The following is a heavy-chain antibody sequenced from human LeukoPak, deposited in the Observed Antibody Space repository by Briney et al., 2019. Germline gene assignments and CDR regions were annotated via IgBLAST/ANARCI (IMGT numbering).Heavy chain of an antibody. Sequence: GASVKVSCKASGGTFSSYAISWVRQAPGQGLEWMGGIIPIFGTANYAQRFQGRVTITADESTSTAYMELSSLGSEDTAVYYCAKRRFLEWSEGPGGAFDIWGRGTMVTVSS. CDR1: GGTFSSYA. D-gene: IGHD3-3*01. CDR3: AKRRFLEWSEGPGGAFDI. CDR2: IIPIFGTA. V-gene: IGHV1-69*13. J-gene: IGHJ3*02.